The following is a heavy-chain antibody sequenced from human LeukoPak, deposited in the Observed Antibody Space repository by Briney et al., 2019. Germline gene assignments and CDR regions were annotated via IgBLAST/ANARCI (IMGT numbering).Heavy chain of an antibody. V-gene: IGHV4-34*01. D-gene: IGHD6-6*01. J-gene: IGHJ4*02. CDR2: INHSGST. CDR3: ARALVGIAARPGL. CDR1: PDSISRNY. Sequence: SETLPLTCSVPPDSISRNYWSWIRQPAGKGLEWIGEINHSGSTNYNPSLKSRVTISVDTSKNQFSLKLSSVTAADTAVYYCARALVGIAARPGLWGQGTLVTVSS.